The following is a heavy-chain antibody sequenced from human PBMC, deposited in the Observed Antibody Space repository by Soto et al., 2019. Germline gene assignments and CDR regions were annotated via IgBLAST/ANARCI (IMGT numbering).Heavy chain of an antibody. J-gene: IGHJ6*02. V-gene: IGHV3-53*01. Sequence: PGGSLRLSCAASGLTVSANYMSWVRQAPGKGLEWVSVIYNDGNTYYADPVQGRFAIPRDASKNALYLQMDGLRAEDTAVYYCVRPFPSGRNYGMDVWGQGTTVTVSS. CDR2: IYNDGNT. CDR3: VRPFPSGRNYGMDV. D-gene: IGHD3-10*01. CDR1: GLTVSANY.